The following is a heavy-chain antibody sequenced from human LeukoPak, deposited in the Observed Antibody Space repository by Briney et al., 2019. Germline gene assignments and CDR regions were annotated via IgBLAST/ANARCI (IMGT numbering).Heavy chain of an antibody. CDR3: ARDRGKDYFDS. J-gene: IGHJ4*02. V-gene: IGHV3-30*02. Sequence: GGSLRLSCTTSGLTFTSHGFHWLRQVVGKRLEWVAFVRNDASDTYHANSVKGRFSVSRDDSKNTLYLQMNSLRPEDTAIYCCARDRGKDYFDSWGQGTQVTVSS. D-gene: IGHD4-23*01. CDR2: VRNDASDT. CDR1: GLTFTSHG.